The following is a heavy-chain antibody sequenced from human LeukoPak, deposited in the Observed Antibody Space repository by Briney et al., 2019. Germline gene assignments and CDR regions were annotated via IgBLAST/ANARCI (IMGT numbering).Heavy chain of an antibody. V-gene: IGHV4-34*01. D-gene: IGHD2-21*01. CDR2: IIHVGII. Sequence: SETLSLTCAVHGGSFTGYYWSWIRQPPGKGRECIVEIIHVGIINYNPSLKSRVTISSDTSKKRFSLKLSSIASADTAVYYCARGRLWGLGSTYFQHWGQGTLVTVSS. CDR1: GGSFTGYY. J-gene: IGHJ1*01. CDR3: ARGRLWGLGSTYFQH.